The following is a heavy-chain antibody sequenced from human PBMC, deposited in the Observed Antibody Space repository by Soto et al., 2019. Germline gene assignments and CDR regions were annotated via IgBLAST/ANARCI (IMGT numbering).Heavy chain of an antibody. V-gene: IGHV4-34*01. J-gene: IGHJ5*02. CDR2: INHSGST. CDR1: GGSFSGYY. Sequence: SETLSLTCAVYGGSFSGYYWSWIRQPPGKGLEWIGEINHSGSTNYNPSLKSRVTISVDTSKNQFSLKLSSVTAADTAVYYCARGSRRIMITFWSDPYESWGQGTLVTVSS. CDR3: ARGSRRIMITFWSDPYES. D-gene: IGHD3-16*01.